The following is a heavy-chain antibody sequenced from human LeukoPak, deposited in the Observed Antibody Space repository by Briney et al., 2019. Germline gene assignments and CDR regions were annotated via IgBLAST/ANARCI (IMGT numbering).Heavy chain of an antibody. CDR1: GFTFSSYW. CDR2: IKQDGSEK. CDR3: ARDGYSSSWYGYYYYYYYMDV. Sequence: GGSLRLSCAAFGFTFSSYWMSWVRQAPGKGLEWVANIKQDGSEKYYVDSVKGRFTISRDNAKNSLYLQMSSLRAEDTAVYYCARDGYSSSWYGYYYYYYYMDVWGKGTTVTVSS. D-gene: IGHD6-13*01. J-gene: IGHJ6*03. V-gene: IGHV3-7*01.